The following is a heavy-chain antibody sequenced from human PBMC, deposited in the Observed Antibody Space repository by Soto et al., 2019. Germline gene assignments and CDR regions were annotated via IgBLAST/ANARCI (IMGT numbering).Heavy chain of an antibody. CDR2: IYYSGST. CDR3: ARHFVPYDSSGYYPFDY. V-gene: IGHV4-39*01. Sequence: LSLTCTVSGGSISSSSYYWGWIRQPPGKGLEGIGSIYYSGSTYYNPSLKSRVTISVDTSKNQFSLKLSSVTAADTAVYYCARHFVPYDSSGYYPFDYWGQGTLVTVSS. J-gene: IGHJ4*02. CDR1: GGSISSSSYY. D-gene: IGHD3-22*01.